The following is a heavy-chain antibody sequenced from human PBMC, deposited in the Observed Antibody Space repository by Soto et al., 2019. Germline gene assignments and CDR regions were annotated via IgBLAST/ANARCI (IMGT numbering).Heavy chain of an antibody. Sequence: QLQLQESGPGLVKPSETLSLTCTVSGGSISSSSYYWGWIRQPPGKGLEWIGRNYYSGSTYYNPSLKIRVTISVDTSKNQCSLQLSSVTAADTVVYYCARRTGGAENYYYYYYMDVWGKGTTVTVSS. CDR2: NYYSGST. D-gene: IGHD1-1*01. V-gene: IGHV4-39*01. J-gene: IGHJ6*03. CDR3: ARRTGGAENYYYYYYMDV. CDR1: GGSISSSSYY.